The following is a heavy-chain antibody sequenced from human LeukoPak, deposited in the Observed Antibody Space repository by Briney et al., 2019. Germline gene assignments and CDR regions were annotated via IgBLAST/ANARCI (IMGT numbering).Heavy chain of an antibody. CDR2: IYYSGST. Sequence: PSETLSLTCTVSGDSISGYYWSWIRQPPMKGLEWIGSIYYSGSTEYNLSLKSRVTISVDTSRNQFSLKLSSVTAADTAVYYCARHQSYGSGTYYAPFDNWGQGILVTVSS. V-gene: IGHV4-39*01. CDR1: GDSISGYY. D-gene: IGHD3-10*01. CDR3: ARHQSYGSGTYYAPFDN. J-gene: IGHJ4*02.